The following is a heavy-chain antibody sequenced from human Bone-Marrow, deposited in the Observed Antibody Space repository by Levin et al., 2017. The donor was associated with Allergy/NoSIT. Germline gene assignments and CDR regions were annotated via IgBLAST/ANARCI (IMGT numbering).Heavy chain of an antibody. CDR2: MNPNSGNT. V-gene: IGHV1-8*01. CDR1: GYTFTSYD. CDR3: ARDRGTRPGAYYDDYGMDV. D-gene: IGHD1-14*01. Sequence: ASVKVSCKASGYTFTSYDINWVRQATGQGLEWMGWMNPNSGNTGYAQKFHGRVTMTRNTSISTAYMELSSLRSEDTAVYYCARDRGTRPGAYYDDYGMDVWGQGTTVTVSS. J-gene: IGHJ6*02.